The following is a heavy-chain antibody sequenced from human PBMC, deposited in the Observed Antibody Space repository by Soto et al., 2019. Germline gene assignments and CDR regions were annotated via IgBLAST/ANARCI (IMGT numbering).Heavy chain of an antibody. CDR2: INPNSGGT. CDR1: GYTFTGYY. Sequence: VASVKVSCKASGYTFTGYYMHWVRQAPGQGLEWMGWINPNSGGTNYAQKFQGRVTMTRDTSISTAYMELSRLRSDDTAVYYCARDLIAVAGSEYYYYGMDVWGPGTTVTVSS. V-gene: IGHV1-2*02. D-gene: IGHD6-19*01. CDR3: ARDLIAVAGSEYYYYGMDV. J-gene: IGHJ6*02.